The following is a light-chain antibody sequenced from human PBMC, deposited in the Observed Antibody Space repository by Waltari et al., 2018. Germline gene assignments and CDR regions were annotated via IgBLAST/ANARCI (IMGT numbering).Light chain of an antibody. CDR3: SSYTSHDTLRWV. V-gene: IGLV2-14*03. J-gene: IGLJ3*02. CDR2: EVT. Sequence: QSALTQPASVSGSPGQSIPISCTGTSSDVGDYNYVSWYQQYPVKAPKLMIFEVTNRPSGVSDRFSGSKSGNTASLSISGLQADDEAVYYCSSYTSHDTLRWVFGGGTKLTVL. CDR1: SSDVGDYNY.